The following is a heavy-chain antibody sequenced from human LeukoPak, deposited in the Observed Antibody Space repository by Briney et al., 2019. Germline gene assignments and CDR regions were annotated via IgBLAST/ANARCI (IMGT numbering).Heavy chain of an antibody. CDR3: ARGPAFDI. CDR2: IYYSGST. V-gene: IGHV4-59*08. CDR1: GGSISSYY. Sequence: SETLSLTCTVSGGSISSYYWSWIRQPPGKGLEWIGYIYYSGSTNYNPSLKSRVTISVDTSKNQFSLKLSSVTAADTAVYYCARGPAFDIWGQGTMVTVSS. J-gene: IGHJ3*02.